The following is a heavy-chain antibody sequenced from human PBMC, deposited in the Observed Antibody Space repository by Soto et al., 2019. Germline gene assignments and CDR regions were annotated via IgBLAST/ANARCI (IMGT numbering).Heavy chain of an antibody. CDR2: IIAIFGKA. D-gene: IGHD3-22*01. Sequence: SVKVSCKASGGTFSSYAIRWVRQAPGEGLEWMGGIIAIFGKANYEQKFQGRVTINEDESTSTAYMELSSVRSEDTAVYYCARCSSYYFPYGMDVWGQGTTVTVSS. V-gene: IGHV1-69*13. J-gene: IGHJ6*02. CDR1: GGTFSSYA. CDR3: ARCSSYYFPYGMDV.